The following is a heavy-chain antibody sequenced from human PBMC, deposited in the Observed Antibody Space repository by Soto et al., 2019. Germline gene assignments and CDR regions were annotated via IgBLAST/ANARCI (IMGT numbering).Heavy chain of an antibody. J-gene: IGHJ3*02. V-gene: IGHV4-59*08. D-gene: IGHD3-16*01. Sequence: QVQLQESGPGLVKPSETLSLTCTVSGVSINDYYWSWVRQPPGKGLEWIAWLHNRGGADYSPPLKSRITTSMDTTKSQFSLRLSSVTAADTAVYYCARHDARGGAFDIWGQGTMVTVSS. CDR3: ARHDARGGAFDI. CDR1: GVSINDYY. CDR2: LHNRGGA.